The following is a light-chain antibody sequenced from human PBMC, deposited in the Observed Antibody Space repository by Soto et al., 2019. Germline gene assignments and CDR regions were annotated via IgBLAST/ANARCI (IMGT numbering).Light chain of an antibody. Sequence: QSALTQPASVSGSPGQSITISCTGTSSDVGSDNYVSWYQQYPGKAPKLMIYDVSNRPSGLSYRFSGSKSGNTATLTISGLQAEDEADYYCSSYTPSSTHVVFGGGTKLTVL. J-gene: IGLJ2*01. CDR2: DVS. CDR3: SSYTPSSTHVV. V-gene: IGLV2-14*01. CDR1: SSDVGSDNY.